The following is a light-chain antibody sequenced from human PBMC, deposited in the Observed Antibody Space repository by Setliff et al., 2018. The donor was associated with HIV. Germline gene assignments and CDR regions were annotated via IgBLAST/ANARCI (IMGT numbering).Light chain of an antibody. V-gene: IGLV2-23*01. Sequence: QSALAQPASVSGSPGQPIIISCIGTSSDVGSYNLVSWYQQHPGKVPKLIIYEGIKRPSGVSNRFSGSKSGNTASLTISGLQAEDEADYYCCSYRSGNTLVFGTGTKVTVL. CDR2: EGI. J-gene: IGLJ1*01. CDR3: CSYRSGNTLV. CDR1: SSDVGSYNL.